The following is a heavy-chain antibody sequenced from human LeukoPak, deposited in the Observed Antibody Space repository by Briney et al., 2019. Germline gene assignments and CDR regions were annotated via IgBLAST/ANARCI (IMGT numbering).Heavy chain of an antibody. Sequence: SETLSLTCTVSGGSISSYYWSWIRQPPGKGLEWIGYIYYSGSTNYNPSLKSRVTISVDTSKNQFSLKLSSVTAADTAVYYCARAGSNHYYYMDVWGKGTTVTVSS. CDR2: IYYSGST. D-gene: IGHD4-23*01. CDR3: ARAGSNHYYYMDV. CDR1: GGSISSYY. J-gene: IGHJ6*03. V-gene: IGHV4-59*01.